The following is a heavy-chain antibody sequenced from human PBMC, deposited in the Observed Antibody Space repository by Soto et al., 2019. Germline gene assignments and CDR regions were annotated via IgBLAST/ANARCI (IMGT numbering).Heavy chain of an antibody. CDR2: ISTYSGDK. Sequence: ASVKVSCKASGYTFFTYDISWVRQAPGQGLEWMGWISTYSGDKKYAQKFQGRVTMTTDTSTTTAYLELRSLRSDDTAVYYCARHHGPTTSENWFDPWGQGTLVTSPQ. CDR1: GYTFFTYD. V-gene: IGHV1-18*01. CDR3: ARHHGPTTSENWFDP. D-gene: IGHD5-12*01. J-gene: IGHJ5*02.